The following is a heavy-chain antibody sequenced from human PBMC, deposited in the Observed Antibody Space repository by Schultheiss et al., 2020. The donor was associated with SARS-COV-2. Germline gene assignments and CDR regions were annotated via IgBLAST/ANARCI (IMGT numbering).Heavy chain of an antibody. CDR2: IRSKANSYAT. V-gene: IGHV3-73*01. CDR1: GLTFSGSA. CDR3: ARVHGPYYYAMDV. Sequence: GESLKISCAASGLTFSGSAMHWVRQASGKGLEWVGRIRSKANSYATAYAASVKGRFTISRDDSKNMAYLQMNSLRAEDTAVYYCARVHGPYYYAMDVWGQGTTVTVSS. J-gene: IGHJ6*02.